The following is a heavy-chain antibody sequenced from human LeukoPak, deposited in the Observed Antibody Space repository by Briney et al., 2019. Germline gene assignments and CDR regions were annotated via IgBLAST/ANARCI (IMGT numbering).Heavy chain of an antibody. CDR2: ISAYNGNT. J-gene: IGHJ5*02. Sequence: ASVKVSCKASGYTFTSYGISWVRQAPGQGLEWMGWISAYNGNTNYAQKLQGRVTMTTDTSTSTAYMELRSLRSDDTAVYYCARVAREGSSDENWFDPWGQGTLVTVSS. D-gene: IGHD3-10*01. CDR1: GYTFTSYG. CDR3: ARVAREGSSDENWFDP. V-gene: IGHV1-18*01.